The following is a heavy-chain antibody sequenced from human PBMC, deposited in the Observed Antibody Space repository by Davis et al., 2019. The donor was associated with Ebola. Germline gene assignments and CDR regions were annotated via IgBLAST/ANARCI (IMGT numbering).Heavy chain of an antibody. Sequence: GESLKISCAASGFTFSHYGIHWVRQAPGKGLEWVAVIWYDGIRKYYADSVKGRFTVARDNDEKVLYLQMNSLRAEDTAVYYCAWRGDSREFDYWGQGNLVTVSS. J-gene: IGHJ4*02. CDR2: IWYDGIRK. CDR3: AWRGDSREFDY. D-gene: IGHD3-22*01. V-gene: IGHV3-33*03. CDR1: GFTFSHYG.